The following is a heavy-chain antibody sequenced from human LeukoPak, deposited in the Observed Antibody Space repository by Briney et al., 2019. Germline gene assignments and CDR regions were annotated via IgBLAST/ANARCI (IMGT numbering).Heavy chain of an antibody. V-gene: IGHV4-61*08. CDR1: GGSISSGGYY. CDR3: ASLYDSSGYPLDY. Sequence: SETLSLTCTVSGGSISSGGYYWSWIRQHPGKGLEWIGYIYYSGSTNYNPSLKSRVTISVDTSKNQFSLKLSSVTAADTAVYYCASLYDSSGYPLDYWGQGTLVTVSS. CDR2: IYYSGST. D-gene: IGHD3-22*01. J-gene: IGHJ4*02.